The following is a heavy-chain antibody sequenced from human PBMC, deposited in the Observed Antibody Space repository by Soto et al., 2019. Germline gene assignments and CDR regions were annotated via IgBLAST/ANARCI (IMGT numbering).Heavy chain of an antibody. D-gene: IGHD5-18*01. J-gene: IGHJ4*02. CDR2: IGGNGGST. V-gene: IGHV3-23*01. Sequence: PGESLKISCAGSGFTFDNYAINWVRQAPGKGLQWLSVIGGNGGSTYHADSVKDRFTISRDNSVNTVYLQLSSLTADDTAVYYCAREGGAYSYGYPRFDSWGQGTLVTVSS. CDR1: GFTFDNYA. CDR3: AREGGAYSYGYPRFDS.